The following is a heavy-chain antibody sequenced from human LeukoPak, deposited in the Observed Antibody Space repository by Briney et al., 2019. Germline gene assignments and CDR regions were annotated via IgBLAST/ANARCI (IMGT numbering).Heavy chain of an antibody. Sequence: GGSLRLSCAASGFTVSSNYMSWVRQAPGKGLEWVAVIWYDGSNKYYADSVKGRFTISRDNSKNTLYLQMDSLRAEDTAVYYCAKATGGYCSGGSCYRRYYYYYMDVWGKGTTVTVSS. J-gene: IGHJ6*03. V-gene: IGHV3-33*06. CDR3: AKATGGYCSGGSCYRRYYYYYMDV. D-gene: IGHD2-15*01. CDR2: IWYDGSNK. CDR1: GFTVSSNY.